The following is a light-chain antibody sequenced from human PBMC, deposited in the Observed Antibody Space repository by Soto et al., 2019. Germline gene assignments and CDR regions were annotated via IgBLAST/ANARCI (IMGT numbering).Light chain of an antibody. CDR2: AAS. Sequence: DIQMTQSPSSLSASVGDRVTITCRPSQTITSYLNWYHQKPGKALKLLIYAASRLQSGVPSRFSGSGSGTDFTLTISSLQPEDFATYYCQQSYSTPFTFGPGTKVDIK. CDR1: QTITSY. J-gene: IGKJ3*01. CDR3: QQSYSTPFT. V-gene: IGKV1-39*01.